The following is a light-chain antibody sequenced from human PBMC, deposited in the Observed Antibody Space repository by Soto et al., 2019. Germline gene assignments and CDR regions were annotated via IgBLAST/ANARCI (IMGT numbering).Light chain of an antibody. Sequence: ENVLTQSPGTLSLSPGERATLSCRASQSVTGNYLAWYQQKPGQAPRLLVYGASSRATGIPDRFSGSGSGTDFTLTISRLQPDDFAVYSCHQYGASPLPGDSPLPFGGGTKVEIK. V-gene: IGKV3-20*01. CDR1: QSVTGNY. CDR3: HQYGASPLPGDSPLP. CDR2: GAS. J-gene: IGKJ4*01.